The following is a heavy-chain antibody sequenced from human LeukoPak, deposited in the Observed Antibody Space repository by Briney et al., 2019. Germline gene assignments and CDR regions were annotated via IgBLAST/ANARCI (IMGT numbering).Heavy chain of an antibody. CDR2: ISGRGGST. J-gene: IGHJ4*02. CDR3: AKEWNDYGGNTLDY. Sequence: GGSLRLSCAGSGFTFSSYAMSWVRQAPGKGLEWVSGISGRGGSTYYADSVKGRFTISRDNSKNTLYLQMNSLRAEDTAVYYCAKEWNDYGGNTLDYWGQGTLVTVSS. CDR1: GFTFSSYA. V-gene: IGHV3-23*01. D-gene: IGHD4-23*01.